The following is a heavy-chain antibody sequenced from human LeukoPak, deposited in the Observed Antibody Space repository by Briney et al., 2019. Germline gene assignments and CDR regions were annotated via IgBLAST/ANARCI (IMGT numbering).Heavy chain of an antibody. CDR1: GFTFSSYG. CDR2: VWYDGSIK. CDR3: ARDRCTNGVCYYDY. D-gene: IGHD2-8*01. Sequence: GRSLRLSCAASGFTFSSYGMHWVRQAPGKGLEWVAVVWYDGSIKYYGDSVKGRFTISRDNPKNTLYLQMNSLRAEDTAVYYCARDRCTNGVCYYDYWGQGTLVTVSS. J-gene: IGHJ4*02. V-gene: IGHV3-33*01.